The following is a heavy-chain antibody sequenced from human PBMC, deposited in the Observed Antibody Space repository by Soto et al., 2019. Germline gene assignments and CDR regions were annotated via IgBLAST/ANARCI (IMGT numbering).Heavy chain of an antibody. V-gene: IGHV3-21*01. J-gene: IGHJ4*02. CDR1: GFTFSSYS. D-gene: IGHD3-22*01. CDR3: ARPNYYYDSSGYYGY. Sequence: EVQLVESGGGLVKPGGSLRLSCAASGFTFSSYSMNWVRQAPGKGLEWVSSISSSSSYIYYADSVKGRFTISRDNAKNSLYLQMNNLRAEDTAVYYCARPNYYYDSSGYYGYWGQGTLVTVSS. CDR2: ISSSSSYI.